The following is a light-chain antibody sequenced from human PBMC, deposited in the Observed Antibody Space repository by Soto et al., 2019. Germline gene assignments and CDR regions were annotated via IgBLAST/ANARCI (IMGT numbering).Light chain of an antibody. V-gene: IGLV4-60*02. CDR2: LEGSGSY. CDR1: SGHSSYI. CDR3: ETWGSNTRV. Sequence: QLVLTQSSSASAFLGSSVKLTCTLSSGHSSYIIAWHQQQPGKAPRYLMKLEGSGSYNKGSGVPDRFSGSSSGADRYLTISNLQFEDEADYYCETWGSNTRVFGGGTKLTVL. J-gene: IGLJ3*02.